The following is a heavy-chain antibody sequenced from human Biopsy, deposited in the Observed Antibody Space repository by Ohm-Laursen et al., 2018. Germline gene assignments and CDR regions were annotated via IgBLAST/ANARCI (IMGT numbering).Heavy chain of an antibody. CDR2: IWYDGSNK. CDR3: ARDSTINTVTTADY. J-gene: IGHJ4*02. D-gene: IGHD4-11*01. V-gene: IGHV3-33*01. Sequence: SLRLSCAASGFTFSTYAMTWVRQAPGKGLEWLAVIWYDGSNKYYGDSVQGRFTISRDNSKNTVYLQMNSLRAEDTAIYYCARDSTINTVTTADYWGQGTLVTASS. CDR1: GFTFSTYA.